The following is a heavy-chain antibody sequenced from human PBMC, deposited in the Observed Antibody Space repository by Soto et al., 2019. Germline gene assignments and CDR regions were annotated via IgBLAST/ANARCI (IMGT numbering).Heavy chain of an antibody. J-gene: IGHJ4*02. CDR3: ASPVAYCSGGSCYGFDY. CDR2: IYYSGST. CDR1: GGSISSYY. Sequence: SETLSLTCTVSGGSISSYYWSWIRQPPGKGLEWIGYIYYSGSTNYNPSLKSRVTISVDTSKNQFSLKLSSVTAADTAVYSCASPVAYCSGGSCYGFDYWGQGTLVTVSS. D-gene: IGHD2-15*01. V-gene: IGHV4-59*01.